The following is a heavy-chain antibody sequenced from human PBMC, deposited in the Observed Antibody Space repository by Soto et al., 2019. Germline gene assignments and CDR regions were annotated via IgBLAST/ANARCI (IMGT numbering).Heavy chain of an antibody. CDR1: GFTFSSYS. V-gene: IGHV3-21*01. J-gene: IGHJ4*02. Sequence: GGSLRLSCAASGFTFSSYSMNWVRQAPGKGLEWVSSISSSSSYIYYADSVKGRFTISRDNAENSLYLQMNSLRAEDTAVYYCAISLLAARPPSHFDYWGQGTLVTVSS. CDR3: AISLLAARPPSHFDY. CDR2: ISSSSSYI. D-gene: IGHD6-6*01.